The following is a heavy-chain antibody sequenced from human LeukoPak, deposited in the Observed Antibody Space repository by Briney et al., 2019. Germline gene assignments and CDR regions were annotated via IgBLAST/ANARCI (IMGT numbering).Heavy chain of an antibody. CDR1: GSTFSNYG. D-gene: IGHD3-10*01. J-gene: IGHJ3*02. CDR2: TDTSGNYI. Sequence: GGSLRLSCTASGSTFSNYGMNWVRQAPGKGLEWVSFTDTSGNYIYYGGSVKGRFTISRDNAKNLVFLQMNGLRAEETAVYYCARGRSITLLRGVAMSDGFDIWGQGAMVAVSS. V-gene: IGHV3-21*01. CDR3: ARGRSITLLRGVAMSDGFDI.